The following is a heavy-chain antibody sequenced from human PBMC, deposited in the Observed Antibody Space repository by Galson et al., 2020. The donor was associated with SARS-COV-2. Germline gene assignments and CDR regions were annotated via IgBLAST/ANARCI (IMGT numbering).Heavy chain of an antibody. Sequence: SETLSLTCNVSGYAIVSGYFWGWIRQPPGKALEWIGHIYHSGSTNYNPSLTSRVTISVESSKNQFSLRLTSVTAADTAVYFCARLSFGDYSRVDHWGQGTLVSVSS. CDR3: ARLSFGDYSRVDH. J-gene: IGHJ4*02. V-gene: IGHV4-38-2*02. CDR1: GYAIVSGYF. D-gene: IGHD4-17*01. CDR2: IYHSGST.